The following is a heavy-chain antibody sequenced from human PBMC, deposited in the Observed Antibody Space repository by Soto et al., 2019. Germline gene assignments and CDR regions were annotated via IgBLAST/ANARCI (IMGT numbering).Heavy chain of an antibody. Sequence: EVQLVESGGGLIQPGGSLRLSCAASGFTVSSNYMSWVRQAPGKGLEWVSVIYSGGSTYYEDSVKGRFTISRDNSKNTLYLQMSSLRAEDTAVYYCARDSAVAGHTYDYWGQGTLVTVSS. J-gene: IGHJ4*02. CDR3: ARDSAVAGHTYDY. CDR2: IYSGGST. V-gene: IGHV3-53*01. D-gene: IGHD6-19*01. CDR1: GFTVSSNY.